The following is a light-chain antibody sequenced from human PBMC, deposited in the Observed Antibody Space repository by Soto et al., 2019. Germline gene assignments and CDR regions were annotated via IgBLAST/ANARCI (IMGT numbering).Light chain of an antibody. CDR1: QSVSSPY. V-gene: IGKV3-20*01. CDR3: QQYSSSTWT. J-gene: IGKJ1*01. CDR2: GAS. Sequence: EIVLTQSPGTLSLSPRERATLSCRASQSVSSPYLAWYQQKPGQAPRLLIYGASSRATGIPDRFSGSGSGTDFTLTISRLEPEDFAEYYCQQYSSSTWTFGQGTKVEIK.